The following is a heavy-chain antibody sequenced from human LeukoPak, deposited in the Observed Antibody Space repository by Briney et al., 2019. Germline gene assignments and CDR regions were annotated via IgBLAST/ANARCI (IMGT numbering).Heavy chain of an antibody. CDR3: ARGPGYCTNGVCYTDPASTTGYMDV. CDR2: INPNSGGT. CDR1: GYTFTRYY. Sequence: ASVKVSCKASGYTFTRYYMHWVPQAPGQGLEGMGWINPNSGGTNYAQKFQGRVTMTRDTSISTAYMELSRLRSDDTAVYYCARGPGYCTNGVCYTDPASTTGYMDVWGKGTTVTVSS. D-gene: IGHD2-8*01. V-gene: IGHV1-2*02. J-gene: IGHJ6*03.